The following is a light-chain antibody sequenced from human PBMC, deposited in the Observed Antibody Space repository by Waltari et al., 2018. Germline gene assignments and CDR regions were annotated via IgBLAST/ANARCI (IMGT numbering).Light chain of an antibody. Sequence: QTVLTQEPSSSGSPAGTVTLACGLTSDSVDSSYYTSCYPQTPDPAPRPLIYSTNTRSARLPDRYAGSILRNKAGLISARAEADDESHYYWGVEMGGGIVFGGGTKLTVL. CDR3: GVEMGGGIV. CDR2: STN. V-gene: IGLV8-61*01. J-gene: IGLJ3*02. CDR1: SDSVDSSYY.